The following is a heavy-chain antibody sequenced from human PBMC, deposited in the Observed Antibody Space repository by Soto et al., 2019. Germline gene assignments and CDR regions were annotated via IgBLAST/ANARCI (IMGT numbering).Heavy chain of an antibody. Sequence: ASVKVSCKASGYIFTGYGISWVRQAPGQGLEWMGWISPYNGHTEFAPRLQGRLTLTTDTSTSTAFMELSNLRSDDTAVYYCARGGSGYHTGRGFAGTMDVWGQGTTVTVSS. J-gene: IGHJ6*02. V-gene: IGHV1-18*04. D-gene: IGHD3-22*01. CDR1: GYIFTGYG. CDR3: ARGGSGYHTGRGFAGTMDV. CDR2: ISPYNGHT.